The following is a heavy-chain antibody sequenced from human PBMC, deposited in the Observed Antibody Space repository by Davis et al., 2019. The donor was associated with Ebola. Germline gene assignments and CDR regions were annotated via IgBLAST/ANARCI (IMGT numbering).Heavy chain of an antibody. J-gene: IGHJ4*02. CDR2: IYYSGST. CDR1: GGSISSYY. Sequence: PGGSLRLSCTVSGGSISSYYWSWIRQPPGKGLEWIGYIYYSGSTNYNPSLKSRVTISVDTSKNQFSLKLSSVTAADTAVYYCARLVLGGYSSSWYMVNDYWGQGTLVTVSS. V-gene: IGHV4-59*08. CDR3: ARLVLGGYSSSWYMVNDY. D-gene: IGHD6-13*01.